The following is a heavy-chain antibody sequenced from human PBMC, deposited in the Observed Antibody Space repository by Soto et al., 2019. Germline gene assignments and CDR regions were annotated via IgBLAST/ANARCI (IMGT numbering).Heavy chain of an antibody. V-gene: IGHV4-59*01. J-gene: IGHJ4*02. CDR1: GGSISSYY. D-gene: IGHD3-3*01. CDR3: ARTTYYDFWSGYHEGRAFDY. CDR2: IYYSGST. Sequence: QVQLQESGPGLVKPSETLSLTCTVSGGSISSYYWSWIRQPPGKGLEWIGYIYYSGSTNYNPSLKSRGTISVDTSKNQFSLKLSSVTAADTAVYYCARTTYYDFWSGYHEGRAFDYWGQGTLVTVSS.